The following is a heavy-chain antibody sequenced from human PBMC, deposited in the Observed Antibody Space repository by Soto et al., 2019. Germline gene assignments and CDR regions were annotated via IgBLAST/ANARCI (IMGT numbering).Heavy chain of an antibody. CDR3: ARSAKIDWLNYHHYYMDV. V-gene: IGHV3-64*07. J-gene: IGHJ6*03. CDR2: ISNNGGST. Sequence: EVQLGESGGDLVQPGGSLRLSCAASGFIFSIYGMHWVRQAPGKGLEYVSAISNNGGSTYYVDSVKGRFTISRDNSKNTLYLQMGSLGPEDMAVYYCARSAKIDWLNYHHYYMDVWGKGTTVIVSS. D-gene: IGHD3-9*01. CDR1: GFIFSIYG.